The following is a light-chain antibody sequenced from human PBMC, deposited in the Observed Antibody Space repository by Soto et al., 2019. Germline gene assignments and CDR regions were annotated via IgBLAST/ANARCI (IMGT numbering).Light chain of an antibody. CDR2: DAS. J-gene: IGKJ4*01. Sequence: EIVLTQSPATLSLSPGERATLSCRASQSVSSSLAWYQQKPGQAPSLLIYDASSRATGVPARFSGSGSGTDFTLTISSLEPEDFAVYYCQQRSNWITFGGGTKVEIK. CDR1: QSVSSS. CDR3: QQRSNWIT. V-gene: IGKV3-11*01.